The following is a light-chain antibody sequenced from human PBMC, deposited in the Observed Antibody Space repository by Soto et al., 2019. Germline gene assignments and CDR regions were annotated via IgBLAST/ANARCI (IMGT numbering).Light chain of an antibody. CDR2: ADS. J-gene: IGKJ5*01. Sequence: DIVLTQSPATLSLSPGATRTLCCTASQSVSGYIGWYKQKPGQAPRLLIYADSNRATGIPARVSGSVSGTDFTLTISSLEPEELSVDDCQQRYNWTITFGQGTRLEIK. CDR1: QSVSGY. CDR3: QQRYNWTIT. V-gene: IGKV3-11*01.